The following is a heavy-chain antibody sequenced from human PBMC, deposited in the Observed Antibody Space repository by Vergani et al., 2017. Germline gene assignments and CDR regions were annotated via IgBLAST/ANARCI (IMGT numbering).Heavy chain of an antibody. J-gene: IGHJ5*01. Sequence: DVHLAESGGGFFQPGGSLRLSCSASGFSFNSYWMHWVRQVPGKGLLWVSRIKSDGSITAYADSVKGRFTISRDNAKNTLYLQMNSLRVEDTGVYYCARTRCIATGYMSNWLDSWGQGTLVTVSS. CDR2: IKSDGSIT. CDR1: GFSFNSYW. V-gene: IGHV3-74*03. CDR3: ARTRCIATGYMSNWLDS. D-gene: IGHD3-9*01.